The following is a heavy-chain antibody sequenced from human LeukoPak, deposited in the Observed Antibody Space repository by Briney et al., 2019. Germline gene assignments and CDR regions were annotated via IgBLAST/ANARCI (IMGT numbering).Heavy chain of an antibody. V-gene: IGHV3-30*04. J-gene: IGHJ5*02. CDR1: RFTFNSYA. D-gene: IGHD1-14*01. CDR2: ISYDGSNK. Sequence: PGRSLRLSCTASRFTFNSYAMHWVRQAPGKGLEWVAVISYDGSNKYYADSVKGRFTISRDNSKNTLYLQMNSLRAEDTAVYYCARDPESWGQGTLVTVSS. CDR3: ARDPES.